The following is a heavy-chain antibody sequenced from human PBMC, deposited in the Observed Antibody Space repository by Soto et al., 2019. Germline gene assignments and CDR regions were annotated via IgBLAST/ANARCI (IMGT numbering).Heavy chain of an antibody. CDR2: LYWDDDT. CDR3: AHSLINWGDAFDI. CDR1: GFSLSTSGVG. D-gene: IGHD7-27*01. Sequence: QITLKESGPTLVKPKKTLPLTCTFSGFSLSTSGVGVAWIRQPPGKALKWLALLYWDDDTRFSPSLKSRLTITKDTSKNQVVLKMTNMDPVDTGTYYCAHSLINWGDAFDIWGQGVMVTVSS. J-gene: IGHJ3*02. V-gene: IGHV2-5*02.